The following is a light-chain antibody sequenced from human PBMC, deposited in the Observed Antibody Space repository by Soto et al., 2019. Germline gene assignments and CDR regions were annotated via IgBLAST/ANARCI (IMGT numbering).Light chain of an antibody. V-gene: IGKV3-15*01. CDR3: QHFHNWPPWT. CDR2: GAS. Sequence: EVVMTQSPDTLSVSPGERATLSCRASQSVSSSLAWYQQKPGQAPRLLIYGASTRATGVPARFSGSGSGTECTLTISSLQSEDVAVYYCQHFHNWPPWTFGQGTRVEIK. CDR1: QSVSSS. J-gene: IGKJ1*01.